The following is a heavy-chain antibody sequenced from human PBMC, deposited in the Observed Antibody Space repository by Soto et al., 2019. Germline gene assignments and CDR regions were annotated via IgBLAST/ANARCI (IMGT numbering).Heavy chain of an antibody. CDR3: AGGIAARPLGY. D-gene: IGHD6-6*01. Sequence: QLQLQESGSGLVKPSPTLSLNCAVSGGSISSGGYSWRWIRQPPGKGLEWIGYIYHSGSTYYNPSLKRRVTISVDRSKNQFSLKLSSVTAADTAVYYCAGGIAARPLGYWGQGTLVTVSS. CDR1: GGSISSGGYS. CDR2: IYHSGST. V-gene: IGHV4-30-2*01. J-gene: IGHJ4*02.